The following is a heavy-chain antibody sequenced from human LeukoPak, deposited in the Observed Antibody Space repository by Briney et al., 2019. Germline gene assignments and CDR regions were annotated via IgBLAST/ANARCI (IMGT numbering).Heavy chain of an antibody. CDR2: INHSGST. D-gene: IGHD5-24*01. V-gene: IGHV4-34*01. CDR1: GGSFSGYY. J-gene: IGHJ4*02. CDR3: ARLRDGIPADY. Sequence: SETLSLTCAVYGGSFSGYYWSWIRQPPGKGLEWIGEINHSGSTNYNPSLKRRVTISVDTSKNQFSLKLSSVTAADTAVYYGARLRDGIPADYWGQGTLVTVSS.